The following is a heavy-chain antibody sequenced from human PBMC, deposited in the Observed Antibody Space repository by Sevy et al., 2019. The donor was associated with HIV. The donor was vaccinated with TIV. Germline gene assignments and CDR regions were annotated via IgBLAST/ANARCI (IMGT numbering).Heavy chain of an antibody. D-gene: IGHD3-3*01. J-gene: IGHJ6*02. Sequence: ASVKVSCKASGYSFSDSGYYVHWVRQAPGQGLEWMGWINPKSGATKHAQKFQGRVTMTRDTSVSTANMELTRLTSDDTAVYYCARESYDFWTGTVDSDYGMDVWGQGTTVTVS. V-gene: IGHV1-2*02. CDR2: INPKSGAT. CDR3: ARESYDFWTGTVDSDYGMDV. CDR1: GYSFSDSGYY.